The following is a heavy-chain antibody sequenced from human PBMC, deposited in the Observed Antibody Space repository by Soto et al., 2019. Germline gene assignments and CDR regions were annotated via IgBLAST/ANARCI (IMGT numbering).Heavy chain of an antibody. Sequence: QITLKESGPTLVKPTQTLKLTCTFSGFSLSTSGVGVGWIRQPPGKALEWLAVIYWDDDNRYSPSLKSRLTITKDTSKNQLVFTMTNMDPVDTATYYCAHRIEGISITTRIFDYWGQGTLVTVSS. CDR2: IYWDDDN. V-gene: IGHV2-5*02. D-gene: IGHD1-20*01. J-gene: IGHJ4*02. CDR1: GFSLSTSGVG. CDR3: AHRIEGISITTRIFDY.